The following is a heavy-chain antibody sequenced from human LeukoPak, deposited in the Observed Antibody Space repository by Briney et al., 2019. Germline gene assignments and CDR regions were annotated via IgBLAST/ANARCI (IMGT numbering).Heavy chain of an antibody. CDR1: GGSVNSGSYY. CDR3: ARKPYGSGRFDY. Sequence: TETLSLTCTVSGGSVNSGSYYWGWIRQPPGEGLEWIGNIYYTGSTSYSPSLKSRVTISVDTSKNQFSLKLNSVTAADTAVYYCARKPYGSGRFDYWGQGTLVTVSS. CDR2: IYYTGST. D-gene: IGHD3-10*01. J-gene: IGHJ4*02. V-gene: IGHV4-39*01.